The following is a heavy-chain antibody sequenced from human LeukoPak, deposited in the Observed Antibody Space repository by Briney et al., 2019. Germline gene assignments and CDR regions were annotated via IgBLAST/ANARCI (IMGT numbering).Heavy chain of an antibody. CDR1: GGSISSGSYY. V-gene: IGHV4-61*02. CDR2: IYTSGST. CDR3: ARDKWGDNSNWDYWYFDL. J-gene: IGHJ2*01. D-gene: IGHD4-11*01. Sequence: SQTLSLTCTVSGGSISSGSYYWSWIRQPAGKGLEWIGRIYTSGSTNYNPSLKSRVTISVDTSKNQFSLKLSSVTAADTAVYYCARDKWGDNSNWDYWYFDLWGRGTLVTVSS.